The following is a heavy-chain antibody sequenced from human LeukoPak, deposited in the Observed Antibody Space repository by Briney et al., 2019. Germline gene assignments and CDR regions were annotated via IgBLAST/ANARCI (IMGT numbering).Heavy chain of an antibody. J-gene: IGHJ5*02. D-gene: IGHD6-19*01. V-gene: IGHV3-21*01. CDR3: ARDGSSGWYSNLLYNWFDP. Sequence: KPGGSLRLSCAASGFTFSSYSMNWDRQAPGKGLEWVSSISSSSSYIYYADSVKGRFTISRDNAKNSLSLQMNSLRAEDTAVYYCARDGSSGWYSNLLYNWFDPWGQGTLVTVSS. CDR2: ISSSSSYI. CDR1: GFTFSSYS.